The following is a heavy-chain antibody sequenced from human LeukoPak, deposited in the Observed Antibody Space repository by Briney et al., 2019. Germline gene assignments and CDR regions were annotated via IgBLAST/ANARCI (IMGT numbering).Heavy chain of an antibody. Sequence: LSLTCTVSGGSISSYYWSWIRQPAGKGLEWVSYISSSGSTIYYADSVKGRFTISRDNAKNSLYLQMNSLRAEDTAVYYCARSMVGAFDIWGQGTMVTVSS. D-gene: IGHD1-26*01. V-gene: IGHV3-11*04. CDR1: GGSISSYY. CDR2: ISSSGSTI. CDR3: ARSMVGAFDI. J-gene: IGHJ3*02.